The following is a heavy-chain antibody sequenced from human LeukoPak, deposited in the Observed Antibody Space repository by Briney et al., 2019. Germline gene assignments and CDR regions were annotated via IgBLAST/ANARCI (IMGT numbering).Heavy chain of an antibody. V-gene: IGHV4-30-2*01. CDR3: ARGRLQYYYDSSGYYVH. CDR2: IYHSGST. D-gene: IGHD3-22*01. Sequence: PSQTLSLTCAVSGGSISSGGYSWSWIRQPPGKGLEWIGYIYHSGSTYYNPSLKSRVTISVDRSKNQFSLKLSSVTAADTAVYYCARGRLQYYYDSSGYYVHWGQGTLVTVSS. CDR1: GGSISSGGYS. J-gene: IGHJ4*02.